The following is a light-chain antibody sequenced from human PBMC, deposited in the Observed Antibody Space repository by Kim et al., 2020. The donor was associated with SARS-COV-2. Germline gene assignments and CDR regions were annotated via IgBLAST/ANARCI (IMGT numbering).Light chain of an antibody. V-gene: IGKV3-20*01. J-gene: IGKJ2*01. CDR3: QQYGSSPPYT. CDR2: GAS. Sequence: SPGERATLSCRASQSVSGSYLAWYQQNPGQAPRLLIYGASSRATGIPDRFSGSGSGTDFTLTISRLEPEDFAVYYCQQYGSSPPYTFGQGTKLEIK. CDR1: QSVSGSY.